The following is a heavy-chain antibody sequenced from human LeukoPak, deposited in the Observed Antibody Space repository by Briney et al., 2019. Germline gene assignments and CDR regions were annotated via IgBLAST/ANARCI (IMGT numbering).Heavy chain of an antibody. D-gene: IGHD3-22*01. V-gene: IGHV1-2*06. J-gene: IGHJ3*02. CDR3: ARPHYESSGLYVDAFDI. CDR1: GGTFSSYA. CDR2: INPNSGGT. Sequence: ASVKVSCKASGGTFSSYAISWVRQAPGQGLEWMGRINPNSGGTTYAQKFQGRVTMTRDTSIGTAYMELSSLRSDDTAVYYCARPHYESSGLYVDAFDIWGQGTMVTVSS.